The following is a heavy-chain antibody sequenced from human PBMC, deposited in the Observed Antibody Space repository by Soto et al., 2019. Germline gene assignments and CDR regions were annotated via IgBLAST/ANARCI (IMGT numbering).Heavy chain of an antibody. D-gene: IGHD6-6*01. Sequence: PSETLSLTCAISGDSVSSGGYSWIWIRQPPGKGLEWIGYIYHSGSTYYNPSLKSRVTKSVDRSKNQFSLKLSSVTAADTAVYYCARYSIAARRGIDYWGQGTLVTVSS. V-gene: IGHV4-30-2*01. CDR3: ARYSIAARRGIDY. CDR1: GDSVSSGGYS. J-gene: IGHJ4*02. CDR2: IYHSGST.